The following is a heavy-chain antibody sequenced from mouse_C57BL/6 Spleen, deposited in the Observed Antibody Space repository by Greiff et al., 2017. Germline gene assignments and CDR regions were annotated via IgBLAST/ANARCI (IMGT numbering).Heavy chain of an antibody. CDR1: GFNIKDYY. D-gene: IGHD1-1*01. CDR3: ARARLYYGSSYGYFDV. V-gene: IGHV1-39*01. CDR2: INPNYGTT. J-gene: IGHJ1*03. Sequence: EVQLQQSGAELVKPGASVKLSCTASGFNIKDYYMHWVKQRTEQGLEWIGVINPNYGTTSYNQKFKGKATLTVDQSSSTAYMQLNSLTSEDSAVYYCARARLYYGSSYGYFDVWGTGTTVTVSS.